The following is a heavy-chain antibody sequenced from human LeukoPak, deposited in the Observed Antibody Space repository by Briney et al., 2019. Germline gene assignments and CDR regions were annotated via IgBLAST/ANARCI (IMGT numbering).Heavy chain of an antibody. V-gene: IGHV4-59*08. CDR2: IYYSGST. Sequence: PSETLSLTCTVSGGSISSYYWSWIRQPPGKGLEWIGYIYYSGSTNYNPSLKSRVTISVDTSKNQFSLKLSSVTAADTAVYYCARQESQQGLGDYWGQGTLVTVSS. CDR1: GGSISSYY. J-gene: IGHJ4*02. D-gene: IGHD6-13*01. CDR3: ARQESQQGLGDY.